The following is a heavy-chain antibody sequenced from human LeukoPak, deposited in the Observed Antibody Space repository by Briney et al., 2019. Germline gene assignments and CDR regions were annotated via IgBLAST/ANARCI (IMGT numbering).Heavy chain of an antibody. D-gene: IGHD4-17*01. Sequence: SETLSLTCAVYGGSLSGYYWSWIRQPPGKGLEWIGEINHSGSTNYNPSLKSRVTISVDTSKNQFSLKLSSVTAADTAVYYCARDSTVTTEYYFDYWGQGTLVTVSS. CDR1: GGSLSGYY. V-gene: IGHV4-34*01. J-gene: IGHJ4*02. CDR3: ARDSTVTTEYYFDY. CDR2: INHSGST.